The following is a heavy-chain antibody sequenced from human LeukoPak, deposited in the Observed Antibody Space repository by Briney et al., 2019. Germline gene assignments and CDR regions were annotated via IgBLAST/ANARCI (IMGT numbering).Heavy chain of an antibody. Sequence: GGSLRLSCAASGFTFSSYTMNWVRQAPGKGLEWVSSISSSSRYIYYADSVRGQFTISRDNAKNSLYLQMNSLRAEDTAVYYCARGSEYCSGGTCYLNWFDPWGQGALVTVSS. V-gene: IGHV3-21*01. CDR3: ARGSEYCSGGTCYLNWFDP. D-gene: IGHD2-15*01. CDR1: GFTFSSYT. CDR2: ISSSSRYI. J-gene: IGHJ5*02.